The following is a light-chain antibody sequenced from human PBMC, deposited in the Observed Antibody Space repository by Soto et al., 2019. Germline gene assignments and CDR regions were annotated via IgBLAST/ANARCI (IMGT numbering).Light chain of an antibody. V-gene: IGKV3-15*01. CDR3: QQYNNWPPWT. Sequence: ETVMTQSPATLSVSPGERATLSCRTSQTVSSNLAWYQQKPGQAPRLLIYGASTRATGIPARFSGSGSGTEFTLTISSLQSEDFAVYYCQQYNNWPPWTFGQGTKVAIK. J-gene: IGKJ1*01. CDR1: QTVSSN. CDR2: GAS.